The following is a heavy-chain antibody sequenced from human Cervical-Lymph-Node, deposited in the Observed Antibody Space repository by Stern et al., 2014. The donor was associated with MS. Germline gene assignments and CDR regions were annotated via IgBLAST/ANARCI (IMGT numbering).Heavy chain of an antibody. D-gene: IGHD3-22*01. CDR3: AREFNYDSSGYYFYY. J-gene: IGHJ4*02. CDR1: GGTFSSYT. Sequence: VQLVESGAEVKKPGSSVKVSCKASGGTFSSYTISWVRQAPGQGLEWMVGIIPLFGTANYAQKFLGRVTITADESTSTAYMELSSLRSEDTAVYYCAREFNYDSSGYYFYYWGRGTLVTVSS. CDR2: IIPLFGTA. V-gene: IGHV1-69*01.